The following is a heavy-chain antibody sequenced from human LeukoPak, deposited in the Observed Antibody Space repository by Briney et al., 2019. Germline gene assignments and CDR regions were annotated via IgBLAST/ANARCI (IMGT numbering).Heavy chain of an antibody. Sequence: PGGSLRLSCAASGFTFGNYWMTWVRQAPGKGLEWVANIKGDGREKYYADSLRGRFTISTDNAKNSLYLQINNLRDEDTAVYFCVRVSTWSAGAYWGQGTLVIVSS. CDR1: GFTFGNYW. J-gene: IGHJ4*02. CDR2: IKGDGREK. D-gene: IGHD6-25*01. CDR3: VRVSTWSAGAY. V-gene: IGHV3-7*01.